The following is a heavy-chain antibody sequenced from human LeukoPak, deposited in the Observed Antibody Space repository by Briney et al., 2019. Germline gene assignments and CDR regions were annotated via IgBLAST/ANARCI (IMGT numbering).Heavy chain of an antibody. CDR2: IYSGGST. D-gene: IGHD4-17*01. CDR1: GFIVSSHY. Sequence: PGGSLRLSCAASGFIVSSHYMAWVRQAPGKGLEWVSVIYSGGSTYYAESVKGRFIISRDNSKNTVYLQMNSLRAEDTAVYYCARDYGDYVNWFDPWGQGTLVTVSS. V-gene: IGHV3-66*01. CDR3: ARDYGDYVNWFDP. J-gene: IGHJ5*02.